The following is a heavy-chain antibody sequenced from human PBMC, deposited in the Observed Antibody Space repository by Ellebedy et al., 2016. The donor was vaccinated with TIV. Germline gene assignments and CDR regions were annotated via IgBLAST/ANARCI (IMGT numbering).Heavy chain of an antibody. J-gene: IGHJ3*02. CDR1: GFIISGDW. CDR3: AGDPPHSGFAFGI. CDR2: INPDGSAE. V-gene: IGHV3-7*01. D-gene: IGHD3-22*01. Sequence: PGGSLRLSCAASGFIISGDWMSWVRQAPGKGLEWVAHINPDGSAEDYVDSVKGRFTISRDNSKNTVYLQMNSLRADDTAVYYCAGDPPHSGFAFGIWGHGTMVTVSS.